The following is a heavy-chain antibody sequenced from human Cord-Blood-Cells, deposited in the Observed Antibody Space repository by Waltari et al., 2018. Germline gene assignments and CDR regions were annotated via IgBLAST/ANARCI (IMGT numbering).Heavy chain of an antibody. J-gene: IGHJ4*02. D-gene: IGHD6-6*01. CDR1: GFTFSNAW. CDR2: IKSKTDGGTT. CDR3: TTDLAGLPAARPDGDY. V-gene: IGHV3-15*01. Sequence: AASGFTFSNAWMSWVRQAPGKGLEWVGRIKSKTDGGTTDYAAPVKGRFTISRDDSKNTLYLQMNSLKTEDTAVYYCTTDLAGLPAARPDGDYWGQGTLVTVSS.